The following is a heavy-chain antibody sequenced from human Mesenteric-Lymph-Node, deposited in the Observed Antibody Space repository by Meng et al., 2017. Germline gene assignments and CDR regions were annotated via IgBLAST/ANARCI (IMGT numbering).Heavy chain of an antibody. Sequence: GESLKISCAASGFTFTSYTMTWVRQAPGKGLEWISAILGSGGHTSYADSVNGRFTISRDNSKNTLYLQMNSLRAEDTAIYYCAKSTGPVAEYCNDYWGQGTLVTVSS. J-gene: IGHJ4*02. V-gene: IGHV3-23*01. CDR3: AKSTGPVAEYCNDY. D-gene: IGHD6-19*01. CDR1: GFTFTSYT. CDR2: ILGSGGHT.